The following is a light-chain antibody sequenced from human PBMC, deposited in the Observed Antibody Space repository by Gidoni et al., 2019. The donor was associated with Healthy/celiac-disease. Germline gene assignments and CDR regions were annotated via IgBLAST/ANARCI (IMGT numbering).Light chain of an antibody. Sequence: ELVLTQSPGTLSLSPGERATLSCRASQSVSSSYLAWYQQKPGQAPRLLIYGASSRATGIPDRFSGSGSGTEFTLTISRLEPEDFAVYYCQQYGSSHLTFGQGTKLEIK. CDR2: GAS. J-gene: IGKJ2*01. CDR3: QQYGSSHLT. CDR1: QSVSSSY. V-gene: IGKV3-20*01.